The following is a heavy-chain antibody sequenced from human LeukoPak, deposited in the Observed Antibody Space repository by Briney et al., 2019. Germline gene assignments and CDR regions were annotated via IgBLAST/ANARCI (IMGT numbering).Heavy chain of an antibody. J-gene: IGHJ4*02. V-gene: IGHV3-23*01. CDR3: AKEGGKSSSSCYYFDH. Sequence: PGGSLRLSCAASGFTFSSYAMTWVRQAPGKGLEWVSVINGSGGSTFYADSVKGRFTISRDNSKNTLYLQMNSLRAEDTAVYYCAKEGGKSSSSCYYFDHWGQGSLVTVSS. CDR1: GFTFSSYA. D-gene: IGHD2-2*01. CDR2: INGSGGST.